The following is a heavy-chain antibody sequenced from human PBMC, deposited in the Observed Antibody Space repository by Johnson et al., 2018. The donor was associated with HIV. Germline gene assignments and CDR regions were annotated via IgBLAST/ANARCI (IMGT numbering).Heavy chain of an antibody. CDR1: GFTFSSYA. J-gene: IGHJ3*02. CDR2: IYSGGGT. Sequence: EVQLVESGGGLVQPGGSLRLSCAASGFTFSSYAMSWVRQAPGKGLEWVSVIYSGGGTYYADSVKGRFTISRDNSKNTLYLQMNSLRAEDTAVYYCATSLTGTRPFDIWGQGTMVTVSS. D-gene: IGHD1-7*01. CDR3: ATSLTGTRPFDI. V-gene: IGHV3-66*02.